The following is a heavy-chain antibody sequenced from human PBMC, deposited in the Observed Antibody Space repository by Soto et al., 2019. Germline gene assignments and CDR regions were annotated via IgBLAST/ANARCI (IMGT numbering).Heavy chain of an antibody. CDR1: GFLFSSYA. V-gene: IGHV3-23*01. J-gene: IGHJ5*02. CDR2: ISSHGDTT. CDR3: ARDHYAFWSGFPPTIWFHP. Sequence: EEQLLQSGGGVVQSGGSLRLSCEASGFLFSSYAMNWVRQAPGKGLEWVSSISSHGDTTYYAESVRGRFTISRDNSKNTLFLQMNSLRAGDTAVYFCARDHYAFWSGFPPTIWFHPWGQGTLVTVSS. D-gene: IGHD3-3*01.